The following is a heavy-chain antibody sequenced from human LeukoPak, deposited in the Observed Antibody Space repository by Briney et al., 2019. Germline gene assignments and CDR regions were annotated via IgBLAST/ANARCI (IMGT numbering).Heavy chain of an antibody. CDR2: INHSGST. CDR1: GGSFSGYY. V-gene: IGHV4-34*01. J-gene: IGHJ5*02. D-gene: IGHD3-10*01. CDR3: ARGDGSGSGRWFDP. Sequence: KPSETLSLTCAVYGGSFSGYYWSWIRQPPGKGLEWIGEINHSGSTNYNPSLKSRVTISVDRSKNQFSLNLNFVTAADTALYYCARGDGSGSGRWFDPWGQGTLITVSS.